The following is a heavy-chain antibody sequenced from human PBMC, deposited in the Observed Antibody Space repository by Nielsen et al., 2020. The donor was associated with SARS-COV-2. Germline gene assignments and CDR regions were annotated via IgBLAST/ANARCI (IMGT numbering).Heavy chain of an antibody. J-gene: IGHJ6*02. Sequence: ASVKVSCKASGYTFTDYYMHWVRQAPGQGLEWMGRINPKSGGTNYAQKFQGRVTMTRDTSISTAYMELSSLRSDDTAVYYCTRAFRRPPYDGMDVWGQGTTVTVSS. V-gene: IGHV1-2*06. CDR2: INPKSGGT. CDR1: GYTFTDYY. CDR3: TRAFRRPPYDGMDV. D-gene: IGHD3-10*01.